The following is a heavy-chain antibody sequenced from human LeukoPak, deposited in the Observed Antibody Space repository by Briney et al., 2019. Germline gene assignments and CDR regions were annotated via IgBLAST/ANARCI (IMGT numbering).Heavy chain of an antibody. CDR1: GFTFSNYG. CDR3: ARAGVGAIYYFDH. V-gene: IGHV3-33*01. J-gene: IGHJ4*02. D-gene: IGHD1-26*01. CDR2: IWYDGSNK. Sequence: GGSLRLSCAASGFTFSNYGMHWVRQAPGKGLEWVALIWYDGSNKYYADSVRGRFTISRDNSKNTLYLQMESLRVEDTAVYYCARAGVGAIYYFDHWGQGTLVTVSS.